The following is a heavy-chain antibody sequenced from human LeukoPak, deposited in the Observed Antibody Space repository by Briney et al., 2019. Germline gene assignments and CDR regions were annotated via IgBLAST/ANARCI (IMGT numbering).Heavy chain of an antibody. J-gene: IGHJ6*03. V-gene: IGHV1-69*05. CDR1: GGTFSSYA. CDR3: ARDLRDLYSSSSEDYYYMDV. Sequence: ASVKVSCKASGGTFSSYAISWVRQAPGQGLEWMGGIIPIFGTANYAQKFQGRVTITTDESTSTAYMELSSLRSEDTAVYYCARDLRDLYSSSSEDYYYMDVWGKGTTVTVSS. D-gene: IGHD6-6*01. CDR2: IIPIFGTA.